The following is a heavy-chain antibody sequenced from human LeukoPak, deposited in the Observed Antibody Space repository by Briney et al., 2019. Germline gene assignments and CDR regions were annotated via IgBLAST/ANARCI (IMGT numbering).Heavy chain of an antibody. J-gene: IGHJ4*02. D-gene: IGHD4-17*01. CDR3: ARTVYGDYEYYFDY. V-gene: IGHV3-30-3*01. CDR1: GFTFSSYA. CDR2: ISYDGSNK. Sequence: GRSLRLSCAASGFTFSSYAMHWARQAPGKGLEWVAVISYDGSNKYYADSVKGRFTISRDNSKNTLYLQMNSLRAEDTAVYYCARTVYGDYEYYFDYWGQGTLVTVSS.